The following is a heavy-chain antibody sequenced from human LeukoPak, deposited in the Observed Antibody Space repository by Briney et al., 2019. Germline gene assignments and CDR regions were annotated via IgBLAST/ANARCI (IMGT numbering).Heavy chain of an antibody. CDR3: ATDRGELLPYYYGMDV. CDR1: GYTLTELS. V-gene: IGHV1-24*01. D-gene: IGHD1-26*01. Sequence: ASVKVSCKVSGYTLTELSMHWLRQAPGKGLEGMGGFDPEDGETIYAQKFQGRVTMTADTSTDTANMELSSLRSEDTAVYYCATDRGELLPYYYGMDVWGQGTTVTVSS. J-gene: IGHJ6*02. CDR2: FDPEDGET.